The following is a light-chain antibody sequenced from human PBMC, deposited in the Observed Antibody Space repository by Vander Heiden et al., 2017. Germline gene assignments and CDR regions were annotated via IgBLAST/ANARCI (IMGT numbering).Light chain of an antibody. Sequence: DIVMTQSPHSLAVSLGERDTNNCKSSQSVLYSANNKNYLAWYQQKPGQPPKPLIYWASTRETGVPDRFSGSGSGTDFTLTISSLQAEYVAVYYCQQYYSTPWTFGQGTKVEIK. CDR1: QSVLYSANNKNY. CDR3: QQYYSTPWT. J-gene: IGKJ1*01. CDR2: WAS. V-gene: IGKV4-1*01.